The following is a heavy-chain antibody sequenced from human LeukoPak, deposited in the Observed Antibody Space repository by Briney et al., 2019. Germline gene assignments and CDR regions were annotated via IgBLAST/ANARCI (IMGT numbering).Heavy chain of an antibody. V-gene: IGHV1-18*01. D-gene: IGHD2-15*01. CDR3: ARDGGASGYFDH. CDR2: ISGYNDNA. J-gene: IGHJ4*02. Sequence: GASVKVSCKASGYTFSSYGISWVRQAPGQGLEWMGWISGYNDNAKYAQKFKGRVTMTTDTSTSTAYLELTSLRSDDTAIYYCARDGGASGYFDHWGQGTLVTVSS. CDR1: GYTFSSYG.